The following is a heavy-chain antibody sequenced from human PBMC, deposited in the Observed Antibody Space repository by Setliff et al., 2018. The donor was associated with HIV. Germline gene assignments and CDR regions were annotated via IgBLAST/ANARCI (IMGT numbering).Heavy chain of an antibody. J-gene: IGHJ6*02. CDR1: GGSISRSSYF. Sequence: PSETLSLTCTVSGGSISRSSYFWTWIRQRPGQGLEWIGYIYYNGRVSYSEKTSYSQSLKRRVTISIDTSKNRFSLKLKSVTAADTAVYYCAREPATYNGYNWDYYGTDLWGQGTTVTVSS. CDR2: IYYNGRVSYSEKT. D-gene: IGHD5-12*01. V-gene: IGHV4-31*03. CDR3: AREPATYNGYNWDYYGTDL.